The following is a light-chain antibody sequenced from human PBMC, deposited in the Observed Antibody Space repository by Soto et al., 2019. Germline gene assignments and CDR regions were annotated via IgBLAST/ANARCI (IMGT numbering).Light chain of an antibody. J-gene: IGKJ1*01. V-gene: IGKV3-11*01. CDR2: QTS. CDR1: QYINTR. CDR3: HERQSWPRR. Sequence: EIMLTHSPATLSSLPGDRVTLSCRASQYINTRLAWYQHRPGQAPRLLIYQTSIRAAGIPARLSASGSGTDFTLTISDVQPEDFALYYSHERQSWPRRFGQGTKAAIK.